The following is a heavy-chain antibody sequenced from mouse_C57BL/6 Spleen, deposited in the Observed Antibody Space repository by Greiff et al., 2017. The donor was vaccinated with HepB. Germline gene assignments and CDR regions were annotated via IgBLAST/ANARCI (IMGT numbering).Heavy chain of an antibody. V-gene: IGHV1-64*01. Sequence: QVQLQQPGAELVKPGASVKLSCKASGYTFTSYWMHWVKQRPGQGLEWIGMIHPNSGSTNYNEKFKSKATLTVDKSSSTAYMQLSSLTSEDSAVYDCARGRNYYGSSYGAMDYWGQGTSVTVSS. CDR1: GYTFTSYW. CDR2: IHPNSGST. J-gene: IGHJ4*01. D-gene: IGHD1-1*01. CDR3: ARGRNYYGSSYGAMDY.